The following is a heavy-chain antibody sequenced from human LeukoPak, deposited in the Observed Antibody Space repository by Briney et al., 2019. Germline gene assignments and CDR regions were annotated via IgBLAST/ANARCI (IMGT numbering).Heavy chain of an antibody. D-gene: IGHD3-22*01. CDR1: GSTFSSYA. CDR3: ARGRDSSGYYPLDAFDI. CDR2: VSGSGGST. J-gene: IGHJ3*02. V-gene: IGHV3-23*01. Sequence: GGSLRLSCAASGSTFSSYAMTWVRQAPGKGLEWVSGVSGSGGSTYYADSVRGRFTISRDNSKNTLSLQMNSLRAEDTALYYCARGRDSSGYYPLDAFDIWGQGTMVTVSS.